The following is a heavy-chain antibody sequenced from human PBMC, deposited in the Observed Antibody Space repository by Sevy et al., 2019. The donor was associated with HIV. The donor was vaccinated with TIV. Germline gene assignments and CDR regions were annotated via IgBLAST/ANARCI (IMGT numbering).Heavy chain of an antibody. CDR1: GFTFISYT. J-gene: IGHJ5*01. D-gene: IGHD5-12*01. Sequence: GGSLRLSCAASGFTFISYTMSWVRQAPGKGLEWVSSISSSGGYTYYADSVKGRFTISRDNSQSTIFLEVDSLRAEDTAICYCAKEALSGYDSWGQGTLVTVSS. CDR3: AKEALSGYDS. V-gene: IGHV3-23*01. CDR2: ISSSGGYT.